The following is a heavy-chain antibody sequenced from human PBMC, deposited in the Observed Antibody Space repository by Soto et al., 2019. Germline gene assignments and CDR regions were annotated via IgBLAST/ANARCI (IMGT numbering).Heavy chain of an antibody. Sequence: ASVKVSCKASGYTFTTYGINWVRQAPGQGLEWMGWISTYNGNANYAQNLQGRVTMTTDTSTSTAYMELRSLRSDDTAVYYCGRVVTGYYYMDVWGKGTTVTVSS. CDR2: ISTYNGNA. CDR1: GYTFTTYG. CDR3: GRVVTGYYYMDV. J-gene: IGHJ6*03. D-gene: IGHD2-8*02. V-gene: IGHV1-18*01.